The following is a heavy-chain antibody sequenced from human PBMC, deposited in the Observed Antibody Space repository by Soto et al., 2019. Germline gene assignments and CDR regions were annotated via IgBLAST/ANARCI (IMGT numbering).Heavy chain of an antibody. V-gene: IGHV3-30-3*01. CDR2: ISYDGSNK. J-gene: IGHJ3*02. CDR1: GFTFSSYA. CDR3: ARGSWELLLGAFHI. D-gene: IGHD1-26*01. Sequence: QVQLVESGGGVVQPGRSLRLSCAASGFTFSSYAMHWVRQAPGKGLEWVAVISYDGSNKYYADSVKGRFTISRDNSKNTLYLQMNSLRAEDTAVYYCARGSWELLLGAFHIWGQGTMVTVSS.